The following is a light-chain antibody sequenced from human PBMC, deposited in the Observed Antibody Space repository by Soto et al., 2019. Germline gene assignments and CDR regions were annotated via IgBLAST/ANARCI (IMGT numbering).Light chain of an antibody. Sequence: EIMMTQSPATLSVSPGERATLSCRASQSVRNNLAWYQQKPGQAPSLLIYYASTRATGIPARFSGSGSGTEFTLTITSLQSEDFSLSCRPPYNNWPPITFGQGTRLELK. CDR2: YAS. CDR1: QSVRNN. CDR3: PPYNNWPPIT. J-gene: IGKJ5*01. V-gene: IGKV3-15*01.